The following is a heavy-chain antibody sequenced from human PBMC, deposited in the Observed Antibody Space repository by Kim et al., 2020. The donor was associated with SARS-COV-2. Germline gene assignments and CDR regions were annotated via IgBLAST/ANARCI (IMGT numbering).Heavy chain of an antibody. CDR1: GFTFSSYA. CDR3: AREGGDSSGYYLLYYFD. J-gene: IGHJ4*01. Sequence: GGSLRLSCAASGFTFSSYAMHWVRQAPGKGLEWVAVISYDGSNKYYADSVKGRFTISRDNSKNTLYLQMNSLRAEDTAVYYCAREGGDSSGYYLLYYFD. D-gene: IGHD3-22*01. CDR2: ISYDGSNK. V-gene: IGHV3-30*04.